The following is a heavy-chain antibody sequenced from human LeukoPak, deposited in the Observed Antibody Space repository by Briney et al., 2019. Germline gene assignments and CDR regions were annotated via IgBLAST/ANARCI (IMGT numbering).Heavy chain of an antibody. D-gene: IGHD4-11*01. CDR3: AKGGSATITTGGFDP. V-gene: IGHV3-23*01. Sequence: AGGSLRLSCAASGFSFSSYAMSWVRQAPGKGLEWVSGISGSGDITYYADSVKGRFTISRDNSKNTLYLQVNSLRAEDTAIYYCAKGGSATITTGGFDPLGQGTLVTVSS. CDR1: GFSFSSYA. J-gene: IGHJ5*02. CDR2: ISGSGDIT.